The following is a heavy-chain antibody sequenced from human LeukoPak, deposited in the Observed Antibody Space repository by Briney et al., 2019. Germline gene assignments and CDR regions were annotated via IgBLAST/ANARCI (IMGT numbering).Heavy chain of an antibody. Sequence: SETLSLTCTVSGYSISSGYFWGWIRQPPGKGLEWIGTMSHGGSTYYNPSLKSRVTISVDTSKNQFSPNLSSVTAADTAVFYCARATVATEGDYFDYWGQGTLVTVSS. CDR2: MSHGGST. J-gene: IGHJ4*02. CDR3: ARATVATEGDYFDY. V-gene: IGHV4-38-2*02. CDR1: GYSISSGYF. D-gene: IGHD4-17*01.